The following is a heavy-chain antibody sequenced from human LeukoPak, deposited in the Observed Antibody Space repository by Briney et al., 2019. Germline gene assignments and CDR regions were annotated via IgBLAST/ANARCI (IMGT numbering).Heavy chain of an antibody. CDR1: GLSFNTYA. V-gene: IGHV3-30*04. J-gene: IGHJ6*04. CDR3: ARALDV. CDR2: ISYDGSYT. Sequence: GGSLRLSCVDSGLSFNTYAMHWVRQAPGKGLEWVAAISYDGSYTYYRDSVRGRFTISRDNSKNTMYLQMNSLRAEDTAMYYCARALDVWGKGTTVTVAS.